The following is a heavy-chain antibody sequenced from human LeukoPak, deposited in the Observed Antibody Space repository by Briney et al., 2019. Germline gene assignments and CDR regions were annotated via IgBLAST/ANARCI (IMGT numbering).Heavy chain of an antibody. CDR2: ISSNGGST. CDR3: ARTEDDFWSGWGAFDI. J-gene: IGHJ3*02. V-gene: IGHV3-64*01. D-gene: IGHD3-3*01. CDR1: GFTFSSYA. Sequence: GGSLRLSCAASGFTFSSYAMHWVRQAPGKGLEYVSAISSNGGSTYYANSVKGRFTISRDNSKNTLYLQMGSLRAEDMAVYYCARTEDDFWSGWGAFDIWGQGTMVTVSS.